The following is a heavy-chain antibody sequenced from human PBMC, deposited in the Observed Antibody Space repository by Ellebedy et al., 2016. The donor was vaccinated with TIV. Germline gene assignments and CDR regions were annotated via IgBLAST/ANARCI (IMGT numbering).Heavy chain of an antibody. Sequence: AASVKVSCKASGYTFSSYGISWVRQAPGQGLEWMGWLRADNGDTKSAQKFQGRVSMPTDSFPSTAYMELRSLRSDDTAVYYCARVRWASLLGSDYYVMDVWGQGTTFIVSS. CDR1: GYTFSSYG. CDR3: ARVRWASLLGSDYYVMDV. CDR2: LRADNGDT. V-gene: IGHV1-18*04. J-gene: IGHJ6*02. D-gene: IGHD3-16*01.